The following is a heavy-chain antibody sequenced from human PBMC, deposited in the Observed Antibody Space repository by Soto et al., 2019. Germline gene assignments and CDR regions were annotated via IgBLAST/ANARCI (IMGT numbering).Heavy chain of an antibody. J-gene: IGHJ4*02. CDR1: GGTFSGYA. V-gene: IGHV1-69*01. Sequence: QVPLVQSGAEVKKPGSSVKVSCQASGGTFSGYALTWVRQAPGQGLEWMGEFVPLFGSTNYAQKFAGRITIIADESTSTGYMELSTLRSEDTAVYYCATHSLGTSSPPYCDNWGQGTLVTVSS. CDR2: FVPLFGST. D-gene: IGHD2-15*01. CDR3: ATHSLGTSSPPYCDN.